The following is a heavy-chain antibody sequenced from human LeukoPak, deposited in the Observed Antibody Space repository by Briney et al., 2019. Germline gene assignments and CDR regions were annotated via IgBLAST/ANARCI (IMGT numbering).Heavy chain of an antibody. D-gene: IGHD3-10*01. CDR1: GHTFTSYG. CDR3: AREDGSGSHYAVY. J-gene: IGHJ4*02. CDR2: ISSYNGNT. V-gene: IGHV1-18*01. Sequence: ASVKVSYKASGHTFTSYGISWVREAPGQGLEWMGWISSYNGNTNYAQKLQGRVTMTTDTSTSTAYMELRRLRSDDTAVYYCAREDGSGSHYAVYWGQGTLVTVSS.